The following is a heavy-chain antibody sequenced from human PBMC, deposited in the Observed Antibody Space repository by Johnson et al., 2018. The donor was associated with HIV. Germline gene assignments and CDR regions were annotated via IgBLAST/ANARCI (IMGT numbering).Heavy chain of an antibody. D-gene: IGHD3-22*01. Sequence: VQLVESGGGLVQPGGSLRLSCAVSGFSFSNYWMEWVRQAPGKGLVWVSRIKSDGSSTTYADSVKGRFTISRDNAKNTLYLEMNSLRTEDTAMYYCAKGQSSGYPKDAFDIWGRGTIVTISS. CDR1: GFSFSNYW. V-gene: IGHV3-74*01. CDR2: IKSDGSST. CDR3: AKGQSSGYPKDAFDI. J-gene: IGHJ3*02.